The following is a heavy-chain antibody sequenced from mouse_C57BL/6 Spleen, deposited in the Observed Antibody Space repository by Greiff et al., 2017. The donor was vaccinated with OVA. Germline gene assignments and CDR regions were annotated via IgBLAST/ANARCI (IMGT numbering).Heavy chain of an antibody. V-gene: IGHV2-2*01. J-gene: IGHJ1*03. CDR3: ARGNGNYGYFDV. CDR1: GFSLTSYG. D-gene: IGHD2-1*01. CDR2: IWSGGST. Sequence: QVQLQQSGPGLVQPSQSLSITCTVSGFSLTSYGVHWVRQSPGKGLEWLGVIWSGGSTDYNAAFISRLSISKDNSKSQVFFKMNSLQADDTAIYYCARGNGNYGYFDVWGTGTTVTVSS.